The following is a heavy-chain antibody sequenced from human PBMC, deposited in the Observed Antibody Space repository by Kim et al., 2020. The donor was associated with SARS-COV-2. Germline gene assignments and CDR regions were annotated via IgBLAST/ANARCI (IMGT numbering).Heavy chain of an antibody. V-gene: IGHV1-3*01. CDR1: GYTFTSYA. CDR3: AREGWLQFHYYYYGMDV. CDR2: INAGNGNT. Sequence: ASVKVSCKASGYTFTSYAMHWVRQAPGQRLEWMGWINAGNGNTKYSQKFQGRVTITRDTSASTAYMELSSLRSEDTAVYYCAREGWLQFHYYYYGMDVWGQGTTVTVSS. D-gene: IGHD5-12*01. J-gene: IGHJ6*02.